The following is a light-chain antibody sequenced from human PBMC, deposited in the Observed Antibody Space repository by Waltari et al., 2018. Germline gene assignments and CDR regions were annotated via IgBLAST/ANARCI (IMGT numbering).Light chain of an antibody. CDR3: QQYSAYPTWT. V-gene: IGKV1-5*01. J-gene: IGKJ1*01. Sequence: DVQMTQSPSTLSASVGDSVTITCRASHSISNGVAWYQQRPGKAPTLLIYEASTLQNGVPSRFSGGGSGTEFTLTISSLLPDDFATYYCQQYSAYPTWTFGQGTKVEI. CDR1: HSISNG. CDR2: EAS.